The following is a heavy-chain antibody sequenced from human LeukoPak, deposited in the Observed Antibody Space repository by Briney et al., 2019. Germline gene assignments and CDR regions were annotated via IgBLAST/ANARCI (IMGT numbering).Heavy chain of an antibody. Sequence: GGSLRLSCAASGFTVSSNYMSWVRQAPGKGLEWVSYISSSGSTIYYADSVKGRFTISRDNAKNSLYLQMNSLRAEDTAVYYCARVGYDSIHFDYWGQGTLVTVSS. CDR2: ISSSGSTI. D-gene: IGHD3-9*01. CDR3: ARVGYDSIHFDY. V-gene: IGHV3-11*04. J-gene: IGHJ4*02. CDR1: GFTVSSNY.